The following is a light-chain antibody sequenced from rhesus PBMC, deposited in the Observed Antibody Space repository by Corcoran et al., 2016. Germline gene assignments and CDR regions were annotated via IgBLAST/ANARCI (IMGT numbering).Light chain of an antibody. V-gene: IGKV1-22*01. Sequence: DIQMTQSPSSLSASVGDRVTITCRASQGISSWLAWYQQKPGKAPKLLIYKASSLESGGPSRFSGSGSGTDFTLTISSLQSEDFATYYCQQYSSRPLTFGGGTKVELK. J-gene: IGKJ4*01. CDR2: KAS. CDR1: QGISSW. CDR3: QQYSSRPLT.